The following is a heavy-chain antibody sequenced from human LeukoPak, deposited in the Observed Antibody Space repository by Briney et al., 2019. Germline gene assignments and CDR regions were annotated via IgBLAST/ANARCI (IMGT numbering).Heavy chain of an antibody. CDR2: IFGSGGST. Sequence: LTGGSLRLSCAASGFTVSSSYMTWVRQAPGKGLQWVSAIFGSGGSTYYADSVKGRFTISRDNSKNTLYLQMNSLRAEDTAVYYCAKARGPVATHPDYWGQGTLVTVSS. V-gene: IGHV3-23*01. CDR3: AKARGPVATHPDY. CDR1: GFTVSSSY. J-gene: IGHJ4*02. D-gene: IGHD5-12*01.